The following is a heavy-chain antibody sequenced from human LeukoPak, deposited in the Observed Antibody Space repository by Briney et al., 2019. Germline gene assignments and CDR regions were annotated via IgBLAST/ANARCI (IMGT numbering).Heavy chain of an antibody. V-gene: IGHV3-30*02. CDR1: GFRFNSYG. CDR2: IRYDGSNI. Sequence: PGGSLRLSCAASGFRFNSYGMSWVRQAPGKGLDWVAFIRYDGSNIYYADSVKGRFTISRDNSKNSLYLQMNSLKTEDTAVYYCAREGKRITMVRGVITPRGYYYMDVWGKGTTVTVSS. CDR3: AREGKRITMVRGVITPRGYYYMDV. D-gene: IGHD3-10*01. J-gene: IGHJ6*03.